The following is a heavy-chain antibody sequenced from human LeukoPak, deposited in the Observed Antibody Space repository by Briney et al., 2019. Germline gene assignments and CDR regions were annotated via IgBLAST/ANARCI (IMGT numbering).Heavy chain of an antibody. CDR3: ARAIAVAEPFDY. CDR1: GFTFSSNW. D-gene: IGHD6-19*01. CDR2: INEDGSTT. V-gene: IGHV3-74*01. Sequence: HPGGSLRLSCAASGFTFSSNWMHWVRQAPGKGLVWVSRINEDGSTTNYADSVKGRFTISRDNAKNSLYLQMNSLRAEDTAVYYCARAIAVAEPFDYWGQGALVTVSS. J-gene: IGHJ4*02.